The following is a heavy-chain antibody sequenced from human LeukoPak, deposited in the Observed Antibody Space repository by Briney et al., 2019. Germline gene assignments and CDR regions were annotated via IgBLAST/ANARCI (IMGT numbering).Heavy chain of an antibody. D-gene: IGHD5-12*01. CDR1: GFTFSSSA. V-gene: IGHV3-23*01. Sequence: GGSLRLSCAASGFTFSSSAMSWVRQVPGKGLEWVSGISASGGSTSYADSVRGRFTISRDNSKYTLDLQMNSLRAEDTAIYYCAKDIYWLYGQIDYWGQGTLVTVSS. CDR3: AKDIYWLYGQIDY. J-gene: IGHJ4*02. CDR2: ISASGGST.